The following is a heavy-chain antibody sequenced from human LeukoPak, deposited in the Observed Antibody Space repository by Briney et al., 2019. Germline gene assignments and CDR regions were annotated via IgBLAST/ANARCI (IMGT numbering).Heavy chain of an antibody. CDR1: GDSISNPYD. V-gene: IGHV4-38-2*02. CDR3: ARDTGKDYYYYFMDV. CDR2: ISHSGST. Sequence: SETLSLNCTVSGDSISNPYDWGWIRQPPGKGLEWMGSISHSGSTFYTPSLRSRVTISLDTSKNQFSLKLNSVTAADTAVYYCARDTGKDYYYYFMDVWGKGTTVTVSS. D-gene: IGHD2-15*01. J-gene: IGHJ6*03.